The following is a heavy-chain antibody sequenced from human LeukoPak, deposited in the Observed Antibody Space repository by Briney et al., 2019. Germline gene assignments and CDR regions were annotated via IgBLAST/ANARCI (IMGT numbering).Heavy chain of an antibody. D-gene: IGHD1-26*01. CDR3: ATLGIEGPPVDY. J-gene: IGHJ4*02. V-gene: IGHV1-24*01. CDR1: GYTLTELS. CDR2: FDPEDGET. Sequence: ASVTVSCKVSGYTLTELSMHWVRQAPGKGLEWMGGFDPEDGETIYAQKFQGRVTMTEDTSTDTAYMELSSLRSEDTAVYYCATLGIEGPPVDYWGQGTLVTVSS.